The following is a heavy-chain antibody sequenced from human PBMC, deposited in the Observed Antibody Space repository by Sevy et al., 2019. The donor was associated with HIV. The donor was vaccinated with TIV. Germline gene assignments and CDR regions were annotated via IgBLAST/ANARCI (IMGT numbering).Heavy chain of an antibody. CDR3: ACEGSGSYLPPSDY. CDR1: GYTFTSYG. D-gene: IGHD1-26*01. V-gene: IGHV1-18*04. Sequence: ASVKVSCKASGYTFTSYGISWVRQAPGQGLEWMGWISAYNGNTNYAQKLQGRVTMTTDTSTSTAYMELRSLRSDDTAVYYWACEGSGSYLPPSDYWGQGTLVTVSS. J-gene: IGHJ4*02. CDR2: ISAYNGNT.